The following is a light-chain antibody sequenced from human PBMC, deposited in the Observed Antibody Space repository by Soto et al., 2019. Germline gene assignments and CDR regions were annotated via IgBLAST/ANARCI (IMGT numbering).Light chain of an antibody. CDR3: QNYKPAPYP. V-gene: IGKV1-39*01. Sequence: DIQMTQSPSSLSASVGDRVTITCRASQSIGANLIWFQQKPGKAPKLLIHATSNLQSGVPSRFSGSGSGTDFTLTITSLQPDDVATYYCQNYKPAPYPFGPGTKVDIK. CDR2: ATS. J-gene: IGKJ3*01. CDR1: QSIGAN.